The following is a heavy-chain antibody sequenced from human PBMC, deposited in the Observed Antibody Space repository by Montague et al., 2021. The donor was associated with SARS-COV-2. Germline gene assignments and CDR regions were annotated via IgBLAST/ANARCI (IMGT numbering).Heavy chain of an antibody. CDR3: ARQMTSWWELLYYFDY. D-gene: IGHD1-26*01. CDR2: IYYSGST. CDR1: GGSISSSSYY. V-gene: IGHV4-39*01. J-gene: IGHJ4*02. Sequence: SETLSPTCTVSGGSISSSSYYWGWIRQPPGKGLEWIGSIYYSGSTYYNPSLKSRVTISVDTSKNQFSLKLSSVTAADTAVYYCARQMTSWWELLYYFDYWGQGTLVAVSS.